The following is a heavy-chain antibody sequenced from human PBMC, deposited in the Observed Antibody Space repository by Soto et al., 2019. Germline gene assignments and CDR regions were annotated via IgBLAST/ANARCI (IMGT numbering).Heavy chain of an antibody. CDR3: ARGGTNGVCLGEYYHGVDV. J-gene: IGHJ6*02. Sequence: QVQLVQSGAEVKNPGASVRVSCKASGYIFDSFAINWVRRATGQGPEWMGRMDPKTGQTDFAPVFLDRGTMTRDNSMNTAYMELSGSRSDDTAVYYCARGGTNGVCLGEYYHGVDVWGQGTTVSVSS. CDR1: GYIFDSFA. V-gene: IGHV1-8*01. CDR2: MDPKTGQT. D-gene: IGHD2-8*01.